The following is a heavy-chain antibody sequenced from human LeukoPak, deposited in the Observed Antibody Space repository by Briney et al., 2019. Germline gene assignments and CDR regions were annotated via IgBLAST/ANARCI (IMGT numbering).Heavy chain of an antibody. Sequence: GGSLRLSCAASGFTFSSYWMSWVRQAPGKGLEWVANIKRDGSEKYYVDSVKGRFTISRDNAKNSLYLQMNSLRAEDTAVYYCARDKAAADRFSAFDIWGQGTMVTVSS. CDR1: GFTFSSYW. J-gene: IGHJ3*02. V-gene: IGHV3-7*01. CDR2: IKRDGSEK. CDR3: ARDKAAADRFSAFDI. D-gene: IGHD6-13*01.